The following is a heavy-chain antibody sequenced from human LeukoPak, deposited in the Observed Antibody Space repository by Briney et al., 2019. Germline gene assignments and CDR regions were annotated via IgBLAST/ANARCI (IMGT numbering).Heavy chain of an antibody. CDR3: ARVGTREYFQH. V-gene: IGHV4-34*01. Sequence: SETLSLTCAVYGGSFSGYYWSWIRQPPGKGLEWIGEINHSGSTNYDPSLKSRVTISVDTSKNQFSLKLSSVTAADTAVYYCARVGTREYFQHWGQGTLVTVSS. CDR2: INHSGST. J-gene: IGHJ1*01. CDR1: GGSFSGYY. D-gene: IGHD1-1*01.